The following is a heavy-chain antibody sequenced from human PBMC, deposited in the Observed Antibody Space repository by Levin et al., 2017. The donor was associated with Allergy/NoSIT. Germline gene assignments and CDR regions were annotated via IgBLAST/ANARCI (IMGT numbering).Heavy chain of an antibody. D-gene: IGHD3-22*01. J-gene: IGHJ6*02. Sequence: SETLSLTCTVSGGSISSSSYYWGWIRQPPGKGLEWIASVYYSGSSYYNPSLKSRLTISVDTSKNQFSLTLRSVTAADTAVYYCARVDVEKFFYDSSGKPYGMDVWGQGTTVTVSS. V-gene: IGHV4-39*07. CDR2: VYYSGSS. CDR1: GGSISSSSYY. CDR3: ARVDVEKFFYDSSGKPYGMDV.